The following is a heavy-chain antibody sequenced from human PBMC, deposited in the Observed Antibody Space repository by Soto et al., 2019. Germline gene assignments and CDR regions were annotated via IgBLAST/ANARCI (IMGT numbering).Heavy chain of an antibody. CDR3: ARVLLRYFDWSYYYFDY. Sequence: GASVKVSCKASCYTFTRYGINWVRQAPGQGVEWMGWISAYNGNTNYAQKLQGRVTMTTDTSTSTAYMELRSLRSDDTAVYYCARVLLRYFDWSYYYFDYWGQGTLVTVSS. V-gene: IGHV1-18*01. D-gene: IGHD3-9*01. CDR1: CYTFTRYG. CDR2: ISAYNGNT. J-gene: IGHJ4*02.